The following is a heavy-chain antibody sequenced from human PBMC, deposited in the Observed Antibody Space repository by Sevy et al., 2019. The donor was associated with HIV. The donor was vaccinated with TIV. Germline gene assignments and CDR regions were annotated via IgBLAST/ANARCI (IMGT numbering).Heavy chain of an antibody. Sequence: GGSLRLSCTASGLTFSSYVMSWVRQAPGKGLEWVSTISGSGGYTYGADSVKGRFTISRDNSKNTVYLQMNSLTVEDTAMYYCAKECSSGYSWGQGILVTVSS. CDR3: AKECSSGYS. V-gene: IGHV3-23*01. CDR1: GLTFSSYV. D-gene: IGHD3-22*01. CDR2: ISGSGGYT. J-gene: IGHJ4*02.